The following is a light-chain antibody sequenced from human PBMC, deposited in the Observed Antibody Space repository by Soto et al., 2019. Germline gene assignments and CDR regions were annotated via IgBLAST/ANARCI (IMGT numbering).Light chain of an antibody. CDR2: EVN. V-gene: IGLV2-8*01. Sequence: QSALTQPPSASGSPGQSVTISCTGTSSDVGGYNYVSWYQHHPGKAPKLMIFEVNKRPSGVPDRFSGPKFGNTASLTVSGLQAEDEADYYCNSYAGWIYVFGTGTKLTVL. CDR1: SSDVGGYNY. CDR3: NSYAGWIYV. J-gene: IGLJ1*01.